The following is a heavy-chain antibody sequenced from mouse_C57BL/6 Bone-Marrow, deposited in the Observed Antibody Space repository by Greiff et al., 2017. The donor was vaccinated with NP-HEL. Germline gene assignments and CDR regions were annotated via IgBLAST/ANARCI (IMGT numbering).Heavy chain of an antibody. CDR2: IDPSDSYT. CDR1: GYTFTSYW. D-gene: IGHD4-1*01. V-gene: IGHV1-50*01. Sequence: QVQLQQPGAELVKPGASVKLSCKASGYTFTSYWMQWVKQRPGQGLEWIGEIDPSDSYTNYNQKFKGKATLTVDTSSSTAYMQLSSLTSEDSAVYYCARWNWGDYWGQGTTLTVSS. J-gene: IGHJ2*01. CDR3: ARWNWGDY.